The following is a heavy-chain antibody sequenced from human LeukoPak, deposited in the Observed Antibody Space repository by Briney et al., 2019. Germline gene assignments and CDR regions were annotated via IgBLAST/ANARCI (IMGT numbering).Heavy chain of an antibody. J-gene: IGHJ6*02. CDR3: ATAPILRGEGGEHYKYGMDV. CDR2: IHHNGTR. D-gene: IGHD2-2*02. V-gene: IGHV4/OR15-8*01. Sequence: SETLSLTCGVSVGSISSGNWWSRVRQSPGKGLEWIGEIHHNGTRNYNPSLKSRVTISADTFKNHFSLILTSLTAADTAVYYCATAPILRGEGGEHYKYGMDVWGQGTTVIVSS. CDR1: VGSISSGNW.